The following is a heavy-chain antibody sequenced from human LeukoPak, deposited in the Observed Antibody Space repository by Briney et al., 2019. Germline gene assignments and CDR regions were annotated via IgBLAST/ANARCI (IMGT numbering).Heavy chain of an antibody. CDR1: GGSISSYY. J-gene: IGHJ4*02. Sequence: SETLSLTCTVSGGSISSYYWSWIRQPPGKGLEWIGYIYYSGSTNYNPSLKSRVTISVDTSKNQFSLKLSSVTAADTAVYYCARDPVPYLVVAGKSDDYWGQGTLVTVSS. CDR3: ARDPVPYLVVAGKSDDY. V-gene: IGHV4-59*01. CDR2: IYYSGST. D-gene: IGHD6-19*01.